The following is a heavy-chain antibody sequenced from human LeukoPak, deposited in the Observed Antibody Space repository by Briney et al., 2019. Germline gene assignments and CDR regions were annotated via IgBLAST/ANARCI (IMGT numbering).Heavy chain of an antibody. J-gene: IGHJ5*02. CDR3: ARTLLRITIFGVVIVSWFDP. D-gene: IGHD3-3*01. V-gene: IGHV1-69*05. Sequence: SVKVSCKASGGTFSSYAISWVRQAPGQGLEWMGGIIPIFGTANYAQKLQGRVTMTTDTSTSTAYMELRSLRSDDTAVYYCARTLLRITIFGVVIVSWFDPWGQGTLVTVSS. CDR2: IIPIFGTA. CDR1: GGTFSSYA.